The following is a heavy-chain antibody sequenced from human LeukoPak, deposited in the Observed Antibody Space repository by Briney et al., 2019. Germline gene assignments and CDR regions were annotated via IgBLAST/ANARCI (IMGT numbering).Heavy chain of an antibody. V-gene: IGHV4-59*01. D-gene: IGHD3-16*01. CDR2: VYYSGST. CDR3: ARVLDLSKRGLDAFDI. CDR1: GGSISSYF. Sequence: SETLSLTCTVSGGSISSYFWSWIRQPPGKGLEWMGYVYYSGSTNYNPSLKSRVTISVDTSKKQFSLKLSSATAADTAVYYCARVLDLSKRGLDAFDIWGQGTMVTVSS. J-gene: IGHJ3*02.